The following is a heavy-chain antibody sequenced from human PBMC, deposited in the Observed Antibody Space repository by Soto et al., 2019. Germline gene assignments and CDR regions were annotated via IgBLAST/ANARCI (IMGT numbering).Heavy chain of an antibody. CDR1: GYTFTSYA. J-gene: IGHJ3*02. V-gene: IGHV1-3*01. Sequence: ASVMVSCKASGYTFTSYAMHWVRQAPGQRREWMGWINAGNGNTKYSQEFQGRVTITRDTSASTAYMELSSLRSEDTAVYYCARGTHRTIFRVAHDAFDIWGQGTVVTVSS. CDR3: ARGTHRTIFRVAHDAFDI. D-gene: IGHD3-3*01. CDR2: INAGNGNT.